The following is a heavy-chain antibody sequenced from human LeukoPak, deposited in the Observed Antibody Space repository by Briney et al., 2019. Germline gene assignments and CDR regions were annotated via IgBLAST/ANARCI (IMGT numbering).Heavy chain of an antibody. D-gene: IGHD3-9*01. J-gene: IGHJ4*02. CDR2: ISGSGDST. Sequence: GGSLRLSCAASGFTFSSYAMSWVRQAPGKGLEWVSAISGSGDSTYYADSVKGRFTISRDNAKNSLYLQMNSLRAEDTAMYYCARASYDILTGYFDYWGQGTLVTVSS. CDR1: GFTFSSYA. CDR3: ARASYDILTGYFDY. V-gene: IGHV3-23*01.